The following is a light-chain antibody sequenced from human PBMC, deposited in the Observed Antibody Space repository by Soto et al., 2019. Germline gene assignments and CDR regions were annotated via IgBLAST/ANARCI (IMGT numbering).Light chain of an antibody. Sequence: DIVMTQSPLSLPVTPGEPASISCRSSQSLLHSNGYNYLDWYLQKPGQSPQLLIDLGSNRASGVPDRVSGSGSGTDFTLKISRVEAEDVGVYYCMQALQTPPSFGQGTKLEIK. J-gene: IGKJ2*03. V-gene: IGKV2-28*01. CDR3: MQALQTPPS. CDR1: QSLLHSNGYNY. CDR2: LGS.